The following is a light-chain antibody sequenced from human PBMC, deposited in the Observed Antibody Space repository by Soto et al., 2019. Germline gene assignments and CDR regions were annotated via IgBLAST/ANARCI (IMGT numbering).Light chain of an antibody. CDR2: ASS. CDR1: QTISSS. J-gene: IGKJ5*01. CDR3: QQTYSTPIT. Sequence: DLQMTPSPSSLSASVGDRVTITCRASQTISSSLNWYQQRPGKAPNLLIYASSSLQSGVPPRFSGGGSGTDFTLTISSLQTEDFTTYYCQQTYSTPITFGQGTRLDIK. V-gene: IGKV1-39*01.